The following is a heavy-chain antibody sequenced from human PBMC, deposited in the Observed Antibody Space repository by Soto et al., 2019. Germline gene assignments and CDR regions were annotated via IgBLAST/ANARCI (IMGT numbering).Heavy chain of an antibody. Sequence: GASVKVSCKASGFTFTSSAVQWVGQARGQRLEWIGWIVVGSGNTNYAQKFQGRVTITADKSTSTAYMELSSLRSEDTAVYYCARGIYSGYDACEYWGQGTLVTVSS. CDR2: IVVGSGNT. CDR3: ARGIYSGYDACEY. CDR1: GFTFTSSA. J-gene: IGHJ4*02. D-gene: IGHD5-12*01. V-gene: IGHV1-58*01.